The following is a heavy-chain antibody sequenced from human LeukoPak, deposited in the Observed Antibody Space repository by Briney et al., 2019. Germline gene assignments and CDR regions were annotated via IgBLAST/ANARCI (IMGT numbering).Heavy chain of an antibody. V-gene: IGHV1-18*01. CDR1: GYTFTSYG. D-gene: IGHD5-18*01. Sequence: VASVKVSCKASGYTFTSYGISWVRQAPGQGLEWMGWISAYNGNTNYAQKFQGRVTITRNTSISTAYMELSSLRSEDTAVYYCARGPAWGYSSPYYFDYWGQGTLVTVSS. J-gene: IGHJ4*02. CDR2: ISAYNGNT. CDR3: ARGPAWGYSSPYYFDY.